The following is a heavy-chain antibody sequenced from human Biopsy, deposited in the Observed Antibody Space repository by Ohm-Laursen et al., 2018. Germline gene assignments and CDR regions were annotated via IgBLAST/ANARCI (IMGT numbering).Heavy chain of an antibody. Sequence: SLRLSCAASGFTLTDSGMHWVRQAPGKGLEWVALISYDGSYKNYGDSVKGRFTISRGNSKNTLYLQMNSLRPEDTAVYYCAKQERVAYGDIDYWGQGTLVTVSS. J-gene: IGHJ4*02. CDR2: ISYDGSYK. V-gene: IGHV3-30*18. CDR3: AKQERVAYGDIDY. CDR1: GFTLTDSG. D-gene: IGHD3-10*01.